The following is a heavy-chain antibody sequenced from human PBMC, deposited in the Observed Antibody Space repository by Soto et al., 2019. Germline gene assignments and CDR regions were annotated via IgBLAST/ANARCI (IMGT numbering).Heavy chain of an antibody. V-gene: IGHV1-69*01. CDR3: TRHRGYSSGYWGQDF. CDR2: IIPMFDTT. CDR1: GGAFGSYA. J-gene: IGHJ4*02. Sequence: QVQLVQSGAEVKKPGSSVKVSCKASGGAFGSYAINWVRQAPGQGLEWMGGIIPMFDTTNYAQRFQGRVTVTADESTSTVSLELTRLRSEDTAMYYCTRHRGYSSGYWGQDFWGQGTLVTVSS. D-gene: IGHD5-12*01.